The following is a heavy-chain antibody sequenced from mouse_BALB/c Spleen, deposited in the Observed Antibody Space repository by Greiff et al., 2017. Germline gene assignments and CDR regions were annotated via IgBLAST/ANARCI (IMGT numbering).Heavy chain of an antibody. J-gene: IGHJ1*01. V-gene: IGHV1-7*01. Sequence: VQGVESGAELAKPGASVKMSCKASGYTFTSYWMHWVKQRPGQGLEWIGYINPSTGYTEYNQKFKDKATLTADKSSSTAYMQLSSLTSEDSAVYYCAKEANYYGSSYWYFDVWGAGTTVTVSS. CDR2: INPSTGYT. CDR1: GYTFTSYW. CDR3: AKEANYYGSSYWYFDV. D-gene: IGHD1-1*01.